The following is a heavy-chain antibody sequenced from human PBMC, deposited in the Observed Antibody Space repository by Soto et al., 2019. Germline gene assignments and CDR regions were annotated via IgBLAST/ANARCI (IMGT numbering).Heavy chain of an antibody. Sequence: QVQLVQSGAEVKKPGSSVKVSCKASGGTFSSYTISWVRQAPGQGLEWMGRIIPILGIANYAQKFQGRVTITANKATSTAYTELRSRRSGDTAVYYGALRTMVRGVEGRSYYYGMDVWGQGTTGTVSS. D-gene: IGHD3-10*01. CDR3: ALRTMVRGVEGRSYYYGMDV. V-gene: IGHV1-69*02. J-gene: IGHJ6*02. CDR1: GGTFSSYT. CDR2: IIPILGIA.